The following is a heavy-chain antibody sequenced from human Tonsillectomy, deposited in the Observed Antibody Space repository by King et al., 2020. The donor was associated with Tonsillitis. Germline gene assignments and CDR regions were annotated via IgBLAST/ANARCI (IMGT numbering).Heavy chain of an antibody. J-gene: IGHJ6*03. CDR3: ARANWAPYYHYFDV. V-gene: IGHV4-59*01. Sequence: VQLQESGPGLVKPSETLSLTCTVSGGSISSYYWTWIRQPPGKGLEWIGYIDYSGSTNYNPSLKSRVSFSVDTSKNQFSLRLSSVTAADTAVYYCARANWAPYYHYFDVWGHGATVTVS. CDR1: GGSISSYY. D-gene: IGHD7-27*01. CDR2: IDYSGST.